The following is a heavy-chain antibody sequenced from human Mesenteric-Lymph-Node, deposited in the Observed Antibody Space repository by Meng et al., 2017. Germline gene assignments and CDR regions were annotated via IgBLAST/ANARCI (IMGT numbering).Heavy chain of an antibody. CDR3: VRRAEGGGYYDD. J-gene: IGHJ4*02. V-gene: IGHV3-30*04. D-gene: IGHD2-15*01. CDR2: ISYDGSNK. CDR1: GFTFSSYA. Sequence: GESLKISCAASGFTFSSYAMHWVRQAPGKGLEWVAVISYDGSNKYYADSVKGRFTISRDNAKNTLYLQMSSLRADDTALYYCVRRAEGGGYYDDWGQGTLVTVSS.